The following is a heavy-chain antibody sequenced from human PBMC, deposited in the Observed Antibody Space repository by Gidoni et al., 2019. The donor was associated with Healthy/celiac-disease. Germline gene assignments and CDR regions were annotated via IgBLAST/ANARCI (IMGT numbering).Heavy chain of an antibody. J-gene: IGHJ4*02. D-gene: IGHD6-19*01. CDR1: GGSISSYY. CDR2: IYYSGST. V-gene: IGHV4-59*01. CDR3: ARVIAVANLYYFDY. Sequence: QGQLQESGPGLVKPSETLSLTCTVSGGSISSYYWSWIRQPPGKGLEWIGYIYYSGSTNYNPSLKSRVTISVDTSKNQFSLKLSSVTAADTAVYYCARVIAVANLYYFDYWGQGTLVTVSS.